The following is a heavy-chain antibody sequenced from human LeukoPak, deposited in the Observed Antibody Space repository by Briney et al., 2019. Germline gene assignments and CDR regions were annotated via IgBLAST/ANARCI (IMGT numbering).Heavy chain of an antibody. Sequence: GGSLRLSCAASGFTVSSNYMSWVRQAPGKGLEWVSVIYSGGSTYYADSVKGRFTISRDNSKNTLYLQMNSLRAEDTAVYYCARVYGYGGNVFDYWGQGTLVTVSS. V-gene: IGHV3-53*01. D-gene: IGHD4-23*01. J-gene: IGHJ4*02. CDR2: IYSGGST. CDR1: GFTVSSNY. CDR3: ARVYGYGGNVFDY.